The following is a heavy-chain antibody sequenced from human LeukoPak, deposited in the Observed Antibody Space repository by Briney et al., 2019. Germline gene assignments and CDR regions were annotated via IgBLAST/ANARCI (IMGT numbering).Heavy chain of an antibody. V-gene: IGHV1-69*05. J-gene: IGHJ4*02. CDR1: GGTFSSYA. CDR3: AREGGYYGSSGYYLR. Sequence: ASVKVSCKASGGTFSSYAISWVRQAPGQGLEWMGRIIPIFGTANYAQKFQGRVTITTDESTSTAYMELSSLRSEDTAVYYCAREGGYYGSSGYYLRWGQGTLVTVSS. D-gene: IGHD3-22*01. CDR2: IIPIFGTA.